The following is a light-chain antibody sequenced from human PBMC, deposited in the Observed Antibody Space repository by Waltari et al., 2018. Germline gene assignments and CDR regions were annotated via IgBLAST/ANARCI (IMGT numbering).Light chain of an antibody. CDR2: EDR. J-gene: IGLJ3*02. V-gene: IGLV3-10*01. CDR1: ALPKKY. Sequence: SYELTQPPSVSVSPGQTARITCFGDALPKKYAYRYQQKSGQAPVLVIYEDRKRPSGIPETFSGSSSGTMATLTISGAQVEDEADYYCCSTDSSGNHGVFGGGTKLTVL. CDR3: CSTDSSGNHGV.